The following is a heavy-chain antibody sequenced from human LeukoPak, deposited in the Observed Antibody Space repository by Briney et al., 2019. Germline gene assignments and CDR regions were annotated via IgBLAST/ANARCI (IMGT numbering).Heavy chain of an antibody. D-gene: IGHD3-9*01. J-gene: IGHJ6*02. CDR1: GFTFSSYW. Sequence: GGSLRLSCVASGFTFSSYWMHWVRQDPRKGLVWVSRINGDGRNINYADSVRGRFTISRDNAKNTLYLQMNTLRVEDTAVYYCTRDLMDYDVSSGLHHYYMDVWGQGTTVTVSS. CDR2: INGDGRNI. CDR3: TRDLMDYDVSSGLHHYYMDV. V-gene: IGHV3-74*01.